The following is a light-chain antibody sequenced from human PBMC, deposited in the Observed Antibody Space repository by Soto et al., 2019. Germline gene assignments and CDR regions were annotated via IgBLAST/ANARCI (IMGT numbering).Light chain of an antibody. V-gene: IGLV1-40*01. CDR3: QSYDSSLSGYVI. CDR2: TNI. Sequence: QSVLTQPPSVSAAPGQRVTISCTGSSSNIGAGFEVHWYQQLPGTAPKLLIYTNINRPSGVPDRFSGSRSGTSASLAITGLQAEDEADDYCQSYDSSLSGYVIFGGGTKLTVL. CDR1: SSNIGAGFE. J-gene: IGLJ2*01.